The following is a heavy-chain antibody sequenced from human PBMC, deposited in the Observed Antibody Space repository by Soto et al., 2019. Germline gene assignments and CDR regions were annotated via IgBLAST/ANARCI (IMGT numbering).Heavy chain of an antibody. CDR1: GFTFSSYA. Sequence: QVQLVESGGGVVQPGRSLRLSYAASGFTFSSYAMHWVRQAPGKGLEWVAVISYDGSNKYYADSVKGRFTISRDNSKNTLYLQMNSLRAEDTAVYYCARTPYWGQGTLVTVSS. J-gene: IGHJ4*02. CDR3: ARTPY. CDR2: ISYDGSNK. V-gene: IGHV3-30-3*01.